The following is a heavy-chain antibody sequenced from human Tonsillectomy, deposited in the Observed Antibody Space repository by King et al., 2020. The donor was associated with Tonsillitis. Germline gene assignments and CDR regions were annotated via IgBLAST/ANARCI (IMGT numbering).Heavy chain of an antibody. V-gene: IGHV3-30*18. Sequence: VQLVESGGGVVQPGRSLRLSCAASGFTCSYYGMHWVRQAPGKGVEWVAVISYDGRNKYYAESVKGRFTISRDNSKNTLYLQMNSLRAEDTAVYYCAKDRGYCTSTTCYTSHLCDFWGQGTLVTVSS. D-gene: IGHD2-2*02. CDR1: GFTCSYYG. J-gene: IGHJ4*02. CDR2: ISYDGRNK. CDR3: AKDRGYCTSTTCYTSHLCDF.